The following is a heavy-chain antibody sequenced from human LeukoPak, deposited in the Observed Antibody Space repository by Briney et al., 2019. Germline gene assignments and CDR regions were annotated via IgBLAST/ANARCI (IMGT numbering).Heavy chain of an antibody. CDR2: MNPNSGNT. CDR1: GYTFTGYY. CDR3: ASEHGSSGWG. J-gene: IGHJ4*02. D-gene: IGHD6-19*01. Sequence: TSVKVSCKASGYTFTGYYMDWVRQAPGQGLEWMGWMNPNSGNTGYAQKFQGRVTMTRNTSISTAYMELSSLRSEDTAVYYCASEHGSSGWGWGQGTLVTVSS. V-gene: IGHV1-8*02.